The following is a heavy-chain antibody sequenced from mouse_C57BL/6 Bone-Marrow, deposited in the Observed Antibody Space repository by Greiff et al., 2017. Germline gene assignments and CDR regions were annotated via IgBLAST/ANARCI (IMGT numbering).Heavy chain of an antibody. D-gene: IGHD1-1*01. V-gene: IGHV5-16*01. J-gene: IGHJ4*01. Sequence: EVKLMESEGGLVQPGSSMKLSCTASGFTFSDYYMAWVRQVPEKGLEWVANINYDGSSTYYLDSLKSRFIISRDNAKNILYLQMSSLKSEDTATYYCAIITTDYAMDYWGQGTSVTVSS. CDR3: AIITTDYAMDY. CDR1: GFTFSDYY. CDR2: INYDGSST.